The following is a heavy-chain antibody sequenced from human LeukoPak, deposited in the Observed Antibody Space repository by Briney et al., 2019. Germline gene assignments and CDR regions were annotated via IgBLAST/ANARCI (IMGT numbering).Heavy chain of an antibody. CDR3: ARHITGSGSAFDH. CDR2: IHYNGDT. D-gene: IGHD3-10*01. CDR1: GTFFSSYF. J-gene: IGHJ2*01. V-gene: IGHV4-59*08. Sequence: SETLSLTCTVSGTFFSSYFWGWIRQPPGKGLEWIAYIHYNGDTNYNPSLKSRVTISVGSSRNQFSLQLSSVTAADTAVYYCARHITGSGSAFDHWGRGTLVTVSS.